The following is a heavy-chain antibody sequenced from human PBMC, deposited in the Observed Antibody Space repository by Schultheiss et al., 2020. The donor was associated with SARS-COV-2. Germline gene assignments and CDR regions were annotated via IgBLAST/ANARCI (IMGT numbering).Heavy chain of an antibody. J-gene: IGHJ4*02. CDR2: ISSSSSYI. Sequence: GGSLRLSCVVSGFTFSSYGMHWVRQAPGKGLEWVSSISSSSSYIYYADSVKGRFTISRDNAKNSLYLQMNSLRAEDTAVYYCARDLAAAAPGDYWGQGTLVTVSS. CDR1: GFTFSSYG. V-gene: IGHV3-21*04. CDR3: ARDLAAAAPGDY. D-gene: IGHD6-13*01.